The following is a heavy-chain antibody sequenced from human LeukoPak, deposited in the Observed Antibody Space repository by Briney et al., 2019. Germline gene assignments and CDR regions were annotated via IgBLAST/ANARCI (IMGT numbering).Heavy chain of an antibody. V-gene: IGHV3-9*01. Sequence: QPGGSLRLSCAASGFTFDNYAMHWVRQAPGKGLEWVSGISWNSRSIGYADSVRGRFAMSGDNAKNSLYLQMNSLRAEDTALYYCAKDWGRPQLGAFDPWGQGTLVTVSS. D-gene: IGHD6-13*01. J-gene: IGHJ5*02. CDR2: ISWNSRSI. CDR3: AKDWGRPQLGAFDP. CDR1: GFTFDNYA.